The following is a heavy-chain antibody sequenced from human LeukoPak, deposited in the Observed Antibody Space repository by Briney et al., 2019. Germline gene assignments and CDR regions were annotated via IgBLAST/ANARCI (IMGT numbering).Heavy chain of an antibody. V-gene: IGHV1-18*01. CDR2: ISAYNGNT. CDR1: GYTFTSYG. D-gene: IGHD4-23*01. CDR3: ARGDYGGNSYYYMDV. Sequence: ASVKVSCKASGYTFTSYGISWVRQAPGQGLEWMGWISAYNGNTNYAQKLQGRVTMTTDKSTSTAYMELSSLRSEDTAVYYCARGDYGGNSYYYMDVWGKGTTVTVSS. J-gene: IGHJ6*03.